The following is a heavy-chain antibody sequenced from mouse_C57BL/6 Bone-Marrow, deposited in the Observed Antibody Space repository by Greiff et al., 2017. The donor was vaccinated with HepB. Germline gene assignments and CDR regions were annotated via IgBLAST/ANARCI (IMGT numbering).Heavy chain of an antibody. CDR2: IYPGSGST. CDR3: ASRFYYYGSSYENYYAMDY. D-gene: IGHD1-1*01. V-gene: IGHV1-55*01. J-gene: IGHJ4*01. CDR1: GYTFTSYW. Sequence: QVQLQQPGAELVKPGASVKMSCKASGYTFTSYWITWVKQRPGQGLEWIGDIYPGSGSTNYNEKFKSKATLTVDTSSSTAYMQLSSLTSEDSAVYYCASRFYYYGSSYENYYAMDYWGQGTSVTVSS.